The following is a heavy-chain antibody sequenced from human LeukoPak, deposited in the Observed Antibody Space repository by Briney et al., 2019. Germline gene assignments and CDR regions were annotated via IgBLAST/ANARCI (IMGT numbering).Heavy chain of an antibody. V-gene: IGHV6-1*01. Sequence: SQTLSLTCAISGDSVSSNSAAWNWIRQSPSRGLEWLGRTYYRSKWYNDYAVSVKSRITINPDTSKNQFSLKLSSVTAADTAVYYCARLPIAAAGRDLAMPTLYYFDYWGQGTLVTVSS. CDR2: TYYRSKWYN. D-gene: IGHD6-13*01. J-gene: IGHJ4*02. CDR3: ARLPIAAAGRDLAMPTLYYFDY. CDR1: GDSVSSNSAA.